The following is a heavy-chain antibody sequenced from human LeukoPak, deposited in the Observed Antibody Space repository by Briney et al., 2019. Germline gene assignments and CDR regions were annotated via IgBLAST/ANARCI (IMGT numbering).Heavy chain of an antibody. CDR2: IYYSGST. CDR1: GGSISSYY. J-gene: IGHJ4*02. V-gene: IGHV4-59*12. CDR3: ARRRGYSGYGPYFDY. D-gene: IGHD5-12*01. Sequence: PSETLSLTCTVSGGSISSYYWSWFRQPPGKGLEWIGYIYYSGSTNYNPSLKSRVTISVDTSKNQFSLKLSSVTAADTAVYYCARRRGYSGYGPYFDYWGQGILVTVSS.